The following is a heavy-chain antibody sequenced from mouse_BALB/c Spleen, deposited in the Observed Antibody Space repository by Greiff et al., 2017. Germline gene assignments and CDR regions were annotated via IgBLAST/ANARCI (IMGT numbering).Heavy chain of an antibody. D-gene: IGHD2-1*01. J-gene: IGHJ3*01. CDR2: INPNNGGT. CDR1: GYTFTDYN. CDR3: ARRGYGNYPGFAY. V-gene: IGHV1-18*01. Sequence: VHVKQSGPELVKPGASVKIPCKASGYTFTDYNMDWVKQSHGKSLEWIGDINPNNGGTIYNQKFKGKATLTVDKSSSTAYMELRSLTSEDTAVYYCARRGYGNYPGFAYWGQGTLVTVSA.